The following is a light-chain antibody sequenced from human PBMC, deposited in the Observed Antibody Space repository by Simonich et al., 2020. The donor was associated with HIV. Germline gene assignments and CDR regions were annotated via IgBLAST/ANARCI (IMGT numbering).Light chain of an antibody. CDR2: DVS. CDR1: SNDVGFYTF. V-gene: IGLV2-14*03. CDR3: SSYSITNTLYV. J-gene: IGLJ1*01. Sequence: QSALTQPASVSGSPGQSITISCTGTSNDVGFYTFVSWYQHHPGKAPKPNIYDVSNRPSGVSNRFSGSKSGNTASLTISGLQAEDEADYYCSSYSITNTLYVFGTGTKVTVL.